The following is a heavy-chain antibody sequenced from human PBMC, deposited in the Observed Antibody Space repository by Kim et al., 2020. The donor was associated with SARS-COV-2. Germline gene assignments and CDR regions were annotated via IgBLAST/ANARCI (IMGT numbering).Heavy chain of an antibody. CDR2: IIPIFGTA. V-gene: IGHV1-69*13. CDR1: GGTFSSYA. CDR3: ASLYCGGDCYSRAGGYYYYGMDV. Sequence: SVKVSCKASGGTFSSYAISWVRQAPGQGLEWMGGIIPIFGTANYAQKFQGRVTITADESTSTAYMELSSLRSEDTAVYYCASLYCGGDCYSRAGGYYYYGMDVWGQGTTVTVSS. D-gene: IGHD2-21*02. J-gene: IGHJ6*02.